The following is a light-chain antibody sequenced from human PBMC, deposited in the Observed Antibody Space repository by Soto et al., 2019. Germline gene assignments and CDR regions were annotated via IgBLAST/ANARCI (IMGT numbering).Light chain of an antibody. CDR3: ETWDSNSRV. CDR2: LEGSGSY. J-gene: IGLJ3*02. V-gene: IGLV4-60*02. CDR1: SGHSSNI. Sequence: QLVLTQSSSASASLGSSVKLTCTLSSGHSSNIIAWHQQQPGKAPRYLMKLEGSGSYSKVNGVPDRFSGSSSGADRYLTISNLQFEDEADYYCETWDSNSRVFGGGTKLTVL.